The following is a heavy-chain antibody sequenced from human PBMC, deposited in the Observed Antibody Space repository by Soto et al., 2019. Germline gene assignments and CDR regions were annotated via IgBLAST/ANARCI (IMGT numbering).Heavy chain of an antibody. CDR2: IYYSGST. CDR1: VGSMSNHY. CDR3: ARVSYYYDNSGYSYGWFGP. D-gene: IGHD3-22*01. V-gene: IGHV4-59*11. Sequence: LSLTFSVSVGSMSNHYWSWIRQPPGKGLEWIGDIYYSGSTDYNPSLKSRVSISVDTSKSQFFLKLNAVTAADTAVYFCARVSYYYDNSGYSYGWFGPWGQGTMLTV. J-gene: IGHJ5*02.